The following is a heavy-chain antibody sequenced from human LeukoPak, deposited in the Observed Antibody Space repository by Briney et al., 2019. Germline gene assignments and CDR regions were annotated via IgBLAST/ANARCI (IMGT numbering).Heavy chain of an antibody. CDR3: ARDSGWSFDY. D-gene: IGHD6-19*01. CDR1: GGSISSYY. CDR2: IYYSGST. Sequence: KPSETLSLTCTVSGGSISSYYWSWIRQPPGKGLEWIGYIYYSGSTNYNPSLKSRVTISVDTSKNQFSLKLSSVTAADTAVYYCARDSGWSFDYWGQGTLVTVSS. V-gene: IGHV4-59*01. J-gene: IGHJ4*02.